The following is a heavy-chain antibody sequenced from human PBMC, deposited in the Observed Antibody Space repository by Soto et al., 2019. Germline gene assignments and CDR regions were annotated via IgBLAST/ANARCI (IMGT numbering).Heavy chain of an antibody. CDR1: GGSISSYY. Sequence: SETLSLTCTVSGGSISSYYWSWIRQPPGKGLEWIGYIYYSGSTNYNPSLKSRGTISVDTSKNQFSLKLSSVTAADTAVYYCAVNRDGYNLYYFDYWGQGTLVTVSS. CDR2: IYYSGST. D-gene: IGHD5-12*01. J-gene: IGHJ4*02. CDR3: AVNRDGYNLYYFDY. V-gene: IGHV4-59*01.